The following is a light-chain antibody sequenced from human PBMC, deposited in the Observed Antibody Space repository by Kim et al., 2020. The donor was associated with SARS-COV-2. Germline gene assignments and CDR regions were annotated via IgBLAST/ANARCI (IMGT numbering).Light chain of an antibody. CDR1: AGGVASNY. Sequence: GHTVTISCTRSAGGVASNYVEWDQQRPGGAPTTVIYEDNQRPSGVPDRFSGSIDSSSNSASLTISGLKTEDEADYYCQSYDSSPWVFGGGTQLTVL. CDR2: EDN. J-gene: IGLJ3*02. CDR3: QSYDSSPWV. V-gene: IGLV6-57*03.